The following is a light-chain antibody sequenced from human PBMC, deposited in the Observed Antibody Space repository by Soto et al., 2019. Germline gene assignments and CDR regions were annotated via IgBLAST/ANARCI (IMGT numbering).Light chain of an antibody. Sequence: QSVLTQPASVSGSPGQSITISCTGTSSDVGGYNYVSWYQQHPGKAPKLMIYEVSNRPSGVSTRFSGSKSGNTASLTISGLQAEDEADYYCSSYTISTFVFGTGTKVTVL. J-gene: IGLJ1*01. CDR2: EVS. CDR1: SSDVGGYNY. V-gene: IGLV2-14*01. CDR3: SSYTISTFV.